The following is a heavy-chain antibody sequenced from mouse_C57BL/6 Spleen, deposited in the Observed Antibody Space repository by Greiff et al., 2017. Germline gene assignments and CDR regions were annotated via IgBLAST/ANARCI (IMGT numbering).Heavy chain of an antibody. CDR2: INPYNGGT. J-gene: IGHJ2*01. Sequence: EVQLQQSGPVLVKPGASVKMSCKASGYTFTDYYMNWVKQSHGKSLEWIGVINPYNGGTSYNQKFKGKATLTVDKSSSTAYMELNSLTSEDSAVYYCARELGRYFDYWGQGTTLTVSS. CDR3: ARELGRYFDY. CDR1: GYTFTDYY. V-gene: IGHV1-19*01. D-gene: IGHD4-1*01.